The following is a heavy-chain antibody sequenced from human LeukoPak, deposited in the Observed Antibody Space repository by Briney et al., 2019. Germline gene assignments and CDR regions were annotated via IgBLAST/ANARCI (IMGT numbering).Heavy chain of an antibody. CDR2: IYYSGST. V-gene: IGHV4-39*01. CDR1: GGSISSSSYY. Sequence: PSETLSLTCTVSGGSISSSSYYWGWIRQPPGKGLEWIGSIYYSGSTYYNPSLKSRVTISVDTSKNQISLKLSSVTAADTAVYYCARRARHSGSYFSTIGYWYFDLWGRGTLVTVSS. D-gene: IGHD1-26*01. J-gene: IGHJ2*01. CDR3: ARRARHSGSYFSTIGYWYFDL.